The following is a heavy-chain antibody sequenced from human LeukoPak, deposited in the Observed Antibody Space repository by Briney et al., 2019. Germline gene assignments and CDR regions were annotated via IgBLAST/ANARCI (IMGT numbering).Heavy chain of an antibody. D-gene: IGHD3-10*01. V-gene: IGHV3-20*04. CDR1: GFTFNDYG. Sequence: PGGSLRLSCAASGFTFNDYGMSWVRQAPGKGLEWVSGINWNGGATGYADSVRGRFTISRDSAKNSLYLQMNSLRAEDTALYYCARERRYYGSGSYYNAPYLDCWGQGTLVTVSS. CDR2: INWNGGAT. CDR3: ARERRYYGSGSYYNAPYLDC. J-gene: IGHJ4*02.